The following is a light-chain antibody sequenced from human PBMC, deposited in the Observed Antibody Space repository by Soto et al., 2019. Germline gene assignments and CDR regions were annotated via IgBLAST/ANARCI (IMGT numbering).Light chain of an antibody. CDR1: SSDVGGYNY. Sequence: QSALTQPASVSGSPGQSITISCTGTSSDVGGYNYVSWYQQYPGKAPKLLMYVVDNRPSGVSNRFSGSKSDNTASLTISGLQSEDEAEYFCNSYTSSNTFVFGTGTKLTVL. CDR2: VVD. CDR3: NSYTSSNTFV. V-gene: IGLV2-14*01. J-gene: IGLJ1*01.